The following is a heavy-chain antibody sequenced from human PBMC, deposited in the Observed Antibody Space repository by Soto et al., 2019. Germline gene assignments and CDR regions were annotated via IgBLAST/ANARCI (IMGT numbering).Heavy chain of an antibody. J-gene: IGHJ4*02. CDR3: AKRNLVVRPPFDY. V-gene: IGHV3-23*01. Sequence: EVQLLESGGGLVQPGGSLRLSCAASGFTFSSYAMSWVRQAPGKGLEWVSTISGSGGGIYYEDSVKGRFTISRDNSKNTLDLQMNSLRAEDTAVYYCAKRNLVVRPPFDYWGQGTLVTVSS. CDR1: GFTFSSYA. D-gene: IGHD2-15*01. CDR2: ISGSGGGI.